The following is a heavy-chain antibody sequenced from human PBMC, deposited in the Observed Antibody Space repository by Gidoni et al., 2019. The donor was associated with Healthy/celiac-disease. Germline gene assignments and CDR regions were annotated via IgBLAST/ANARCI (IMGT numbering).Heavy chain of an antibody. Sequence: EVQLLESGGGLVQPGGSLRLSCAASGFTFSSYAMSWVRQAPGKGLEWVSAISGSGGSTYYADSVKGRFTISRDNSKNTLYLQMNSLRAEDTAVYYCAKDQGYCSGGSCYTLLYGMDVWGQGTTVTVSS. CDR1: GFTFSSYA. CDR3: AKDQGYCSGGSCYTLLYGMDV. V-gene: IGHV3-23*01. CDR2: ISGSGGST. D-gene: IGHD2-15*01. J-gene: IGHJ6*02.